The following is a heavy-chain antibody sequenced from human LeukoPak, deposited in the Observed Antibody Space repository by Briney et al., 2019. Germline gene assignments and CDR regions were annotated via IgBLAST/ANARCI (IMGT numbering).Heavy chain of an antibody. CDR1: EFTFNNYL. V-gene: IGHV3-11*01. J-gene: IGHJ4*02. D-gene: IGHD3-16*01. Sequence: GGSLRLSCAASEFTFNNYLMSWIRQAPGKGLEWVSYISSSGSTIYYADSVKGRFTISRDNAKNSLYLQMNSLRAEDTAVYYCARDVRGSYDYWGQGTLVTVSS. CDR2: ISSSGSTI. CDR3: ARDVRGSYDY.